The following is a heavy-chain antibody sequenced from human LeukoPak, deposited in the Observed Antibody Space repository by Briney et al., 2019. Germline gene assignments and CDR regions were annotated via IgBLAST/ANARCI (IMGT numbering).Heavy chain of an antibody. V-gene: IGHV3-9*01. CDR1: GFTFDDYA. J-gene: IGHJ4*02. CDR2: ISWNSGSI. D-gene: IGHD2-2*01. CDR3: ARGQLLDY. Sequence: GGSLRLSCAASGFTFDDYAMHWVRQAPGKGLEWVSGISWNSGSIGYADSVKGRFTISRDNAKNSLYLQMNSLRAEDTAVYYCARGQLLDYWGQGTLVTVSS.